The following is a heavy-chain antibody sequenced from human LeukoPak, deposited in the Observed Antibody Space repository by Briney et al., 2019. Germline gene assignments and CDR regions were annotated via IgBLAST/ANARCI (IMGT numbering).Heavy chain of an antibody. CDR2: IYPGDSDT. D-gene: IGHD3-22*01. Sequence: GESLKISCKGCGYSFTSYWIGWVRQMPGKGLEWMGIIYPGDSDTRYSPSFQGQVTISADKSISTAYLQWSSLKASDTAMYYCARGDDYYHDSSGYFDYWGEGTLVTVSS. CDR3: ARGDDYYHDSSGYFDY. J-gene: IGHJ4*02. V-gene: IGHV5-51*01. CDR1: GYSFTSYW.